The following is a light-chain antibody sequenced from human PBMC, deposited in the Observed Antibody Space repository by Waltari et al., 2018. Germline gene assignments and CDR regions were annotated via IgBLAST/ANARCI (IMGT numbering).Light chain of an antibody. V-gene: IGKV1-27*01. CDR1: QGIINY. CDR3: QKYNAAPLT. J-gene: IGKJ4*01. Sequence: DIQMTQSPSSLSASVGDRVTITCRASQGIINYLAWYQQKPGEVPKLLIYAAYTLQSGVPYRFSGGGSGTDFTLTISSLQHEDVATYYCQKYNAAPLTFGGGTKVEIK. CDR2: AAY.